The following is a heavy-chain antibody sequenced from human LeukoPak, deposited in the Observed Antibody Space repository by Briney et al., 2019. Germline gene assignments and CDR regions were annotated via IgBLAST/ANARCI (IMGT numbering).Heavy chain of an antibody. CDR2: ISASGTLT. J-gene: IGHJ6*04. V-gene: IGHV3-48*02. D-gene: IGHD6-19*01. CDR1: GGSFSGYS. Sequence: PSETLSLTCAVYGGSFSGYSMNWVRQAPGKGLEWISCISASGTLTHYADSVEGRFTISRDNPKNSLYLQMNSLRDEDTAVYYCARDGPEIYSSGWVYIDVWGKGTTVTISS. CDR3: ARDGPEIYSSGWVYIDV.